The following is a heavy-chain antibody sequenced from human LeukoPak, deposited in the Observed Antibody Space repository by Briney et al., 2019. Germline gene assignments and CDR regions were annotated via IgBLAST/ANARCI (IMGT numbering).Heavy chain of an antibody. J-gene: IGHJ6*02. CDR2: INPSDSYT. V-gene: IGHV5-10-1*01. CDR3: ARVVREDDGMDV. D-gene: IGHD3-16*02. CDR1: GYSFTSYW. Sequence: GESLKISCKGSGYSFTSYWISWVRQMPGKGLEWMGRINPSDSYTNYSPSFQGHATISADKSISTAFLQWSSLKASDTAMYYCARVVREDDGMDVWGQGTTVTVSS.